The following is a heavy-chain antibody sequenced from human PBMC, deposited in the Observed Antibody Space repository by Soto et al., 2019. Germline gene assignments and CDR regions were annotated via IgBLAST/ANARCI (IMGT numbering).Heavy chain of an antibody. V-gene: IGHV1-18*01. CDR1: GYAFTTYG. CDR2: IGAHNGNK. J-gene: IGHJ4*02. D-gene: IGHD6-6*01. CDR3: ARGRDGDY. Sequence: QVHLVQSGAEVKKPGASVKVSCKGSGYAFTTYGITWVRQAPGQGLEWMGWIGAHNGNKNYAQKPQGRVTVTRDPSPRTASMELRSLRSDDRAVYYCARGRDGDYWGQGALVTVSS.